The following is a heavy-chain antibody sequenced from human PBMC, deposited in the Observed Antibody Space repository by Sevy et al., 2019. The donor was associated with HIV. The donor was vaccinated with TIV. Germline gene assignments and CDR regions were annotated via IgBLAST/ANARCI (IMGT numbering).Heavy chain of an antibody. CDR3: ARDDGSGGDNAFDI. V-gene: IGHV4-4*07. Sequence: SETLSLTCTVSGGSISSYYWSWIRQPAGKGLEWIGRIYTGGSTNYNPSLKSGVTMSVDTSKNQFSLKLCSVTAADTAVYYCARDDGSGGDNAFDIWGQGTMVTVSS. D-gene: IGHD1-26*01. CDR1: GGSISSYY. J-gene: IGHJ3*02. CDR2: IYTGGST.